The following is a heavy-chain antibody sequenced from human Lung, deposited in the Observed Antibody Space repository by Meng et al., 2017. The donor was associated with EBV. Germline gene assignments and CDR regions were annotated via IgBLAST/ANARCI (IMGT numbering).Heavy chain of an antibody. D-gene: IGHD2-2*01. CDR1: GYSFTTYA. J-gene: IGHJ4*02. CDR3: ARTGCSSSSCYDY. V-gene: IGHV1-3*01. CDR2: INAGNGNT. Sequence: QGQLVQSGVEGKKPGASVKVSCKASGYSFTTYAMHWVRQAPGQRLEWMGWINAGNGNTKYSEKFQSRVTITRDTAASTAYMELSSLRSEDTAVYYCARTGCSSSSCYDYWGQGTLVTVSS.